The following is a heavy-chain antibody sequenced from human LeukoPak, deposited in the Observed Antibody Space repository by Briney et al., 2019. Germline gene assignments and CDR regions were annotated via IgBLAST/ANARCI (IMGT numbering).Heavy chain of an antibody. V-gene: IGHV3-23*01. J-gene: IGHJ3*02. Sequence: GGSLRLSCAASGFTFSSYAMSWVRQAPGKGLEWVSAISGSGGSTYYADSVKGRFTISRDNSKNTLSPQMNSMRAEDTAVYYCAKKFPYYYDSSGYHAFDIWGQGTMVTVSS. CDR2: ISGSGGST. CDR1: GFTFSSYA. D-gene: IGHD3-22*01. CDR3: AKKFPYYYDSSGYHAFDI.